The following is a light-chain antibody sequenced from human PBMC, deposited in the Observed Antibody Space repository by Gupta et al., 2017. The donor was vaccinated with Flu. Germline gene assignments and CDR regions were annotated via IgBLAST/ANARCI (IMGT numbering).Light chain of an antibody. CDR2: EAS. J-gene: IGKJ1*01. V-gene: IGKV1-5*03. Sequence: IQVTQSPSTLSASVGDRVSITCRASQTIYSRLAWYQQVPGKAPKLLISEASHLQSGVPPRFSGSGYGTEFTLTINSLQPDDVATYYCQHYIYSRSFAQGTKV. CDR1: QTIYSR. CDR3: QHYIYSRS.